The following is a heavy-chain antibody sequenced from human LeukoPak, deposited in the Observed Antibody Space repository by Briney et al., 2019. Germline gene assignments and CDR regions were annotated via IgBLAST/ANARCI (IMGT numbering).Heavy chain of an antibody. V-gene: IGHV3-74*01. J-gene: IGHJ4*02. CDR3: ARILTIFGVVPEDY. Sequence: PGGSLRLSCAASGFTFSSYWMHWVRHGPGKGLVWVSRINRDGSSTSYADSVKGRFTISRDNAKNTLYLQMNSLRAEDTAVYYCARILTIFGVVPEDYWGQGTLVTVSS. CDR1: GFTFSSYW. D-gene: IGHD3-3*01. CDR2: INRDGSST.